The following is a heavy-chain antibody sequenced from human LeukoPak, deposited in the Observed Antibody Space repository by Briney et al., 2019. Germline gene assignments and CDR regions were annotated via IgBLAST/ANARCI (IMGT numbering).Heavy chain of an antibody. CDR2: INPNSGGT. D-gene: IGHD2-2*01. Sequence: ASVKVSCKASGYTFTGYYMHWVRQAPGQGLEWVGRINPNSGGTNYAQKFQGRVTMTRDTSISTAYMELSRLRSDDTAVYYCVRASEGYCSSTSCYAEFDYWGQGTLVTVSS. CDR3: VRASEGYCSSTSCYAEFDY. CDR1: GYTFTGYY. J-gene: IGHJ4*02. V-gene: IGHV1-2*06.